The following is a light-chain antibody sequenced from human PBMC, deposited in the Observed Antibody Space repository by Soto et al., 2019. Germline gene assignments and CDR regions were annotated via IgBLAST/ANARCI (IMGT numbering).Light chain of an antibody. J-gene: IGKJ1*01. CDR3: MQGTHWPRT. Sequence: DVVMTQSPLSLPVTLGQPASISCRSSQNLVSSDGNTYLNWFQQRPGQSPRRLIYKVSNRDSGVPDRFSGSGSGTDFTLKISRVEAEDVGVYYCMQGTHWPRTFGQGTKVEIK. V-gene: IGKV2-30*01. CDR1: QNLVSSDGNTY. CDR2: KVS.